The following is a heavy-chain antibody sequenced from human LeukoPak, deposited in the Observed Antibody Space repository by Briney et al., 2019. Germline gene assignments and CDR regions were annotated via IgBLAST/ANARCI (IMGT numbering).Heavy chain of an antibody. J-gene: IGHJ4*02. CDR3: ARGWAMVRGVIDFDY. CDR2: ISGGGYTT. D-gene: IGHD3-10*01. V-gene: IGHV3-23*01. CDR1: GFPFSSFA. Sequence: PGGSLRLSCAASGFPFSSFAMSWVRQAPGKGLEWVSGISGGGYTTSYADSVKGRFTISRDNAKNSLYLQMNSLRAEDTAVYYCARGWAMVRGVIDFDYWGQGTLVTVSS.